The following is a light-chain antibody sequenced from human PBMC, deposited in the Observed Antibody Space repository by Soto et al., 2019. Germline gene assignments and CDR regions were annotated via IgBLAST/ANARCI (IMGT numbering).Light chain of an antibody. CDR1: SGSVSTDNY. J-gene: IGLJ3*02. V-gene: IGLV8-61*01. CDR2: STN. Sequence: QTVVTQEPSFSVSPGGTVTLTCGLDSGSVSTDNYPSWYQQTPGQAPRTLIYSTNTRSPGVPDRFSGSILGNKAALTITGAQADDDSDFNCVLYVGSGISVFGGGTKLTVL. CDR3: VLYVGSGISV.